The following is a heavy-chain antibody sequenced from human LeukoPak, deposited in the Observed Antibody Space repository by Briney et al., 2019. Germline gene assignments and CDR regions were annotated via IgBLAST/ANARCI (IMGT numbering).Heavy chain of an antibody. J-gene: IGHJ5*02. CDR3: ARVSLGYRSSTSCYEFGYRRNNWFDP. D-gene: IGHD2-2*03. CDR2: INHSGST. Sequence: KPSEALSLTCAVYGGSFSGYYWSWIRQPPGKGLEWIGEINHSGSTNCNPSLKSRVTISVDTSKNQFSLKLSSVTAADTAVYYCARVSLGYRSSTSCYEFGYRRNNWFDPWGQGTLVTVSS. V-gene: IGHV4-34*01. CDR1: GGSFSGYY.